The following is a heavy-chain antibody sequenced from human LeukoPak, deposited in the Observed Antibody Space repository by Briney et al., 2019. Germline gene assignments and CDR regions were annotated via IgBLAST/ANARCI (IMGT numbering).Heavy chain of an antibody. V-gene: IGHV4-39*07. D-gene: IGHD3-22*01. Sequence: PSETLSLTCTVSGGSISRSSYYWGWIRQPPGKGLEWIGSIYYSGSTYYNPSLKSRVTISVDTSKNQFSLKLSSVTAADTAVYYCARDTTTTYYYDSSGSDGAFDIWGQGTMVTVSS. CDR1: GGSISRSSYY. CDR2: IYYSGST. J-gene: IGHJ3*02. CDR3: ARDTTTTYYYDSSGSDGAFDI.